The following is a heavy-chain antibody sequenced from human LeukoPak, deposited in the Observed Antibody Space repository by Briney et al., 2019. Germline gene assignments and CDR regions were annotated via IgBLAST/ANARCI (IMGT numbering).Heavy chain of an antibody. J-gene: IGHJ4*02. CDR2: TTHSGST. CDR3: ARGPAYSWLRSGSVCFFDF. CDR1: NYTMNSGYY. D-gene: IGHD6-19*01. V-gene: IGHV4-34*01. Sequence: SETLSLTCNVSNYTMNSGYYWSWIRQTPGNGLEWIGETTHSGSTDYSPSLKSRVSVSVDTSKNRFSLRLTSVTAADTAVYYCARGPAYSWLRSGSVCFFDFWGQRVLVTVSS.